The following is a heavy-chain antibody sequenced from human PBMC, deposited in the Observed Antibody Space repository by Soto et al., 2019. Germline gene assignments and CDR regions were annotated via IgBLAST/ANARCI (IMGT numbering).Heavy chain of an antibody. CDR3: ANGGGACCRTDCYRAFDS. CDR2: IYRDGST. CDR1: GLTVSSNY. D-gene: IGHD2-21*02. Sequence: EVQLVESGGGLIQPGGSLRLSCAASGLTVSSNYMSWVRQAPGKGLEWVSVIYRDGSTYYADSVKGRFTISRDHSKNTLDLQMNSLSADDTAVYFCANGGGACCRTDCYRAFDSWGQGTLVTVSS. J-gene: IGHJ4*02. V-gene: IGHV3-53*01.